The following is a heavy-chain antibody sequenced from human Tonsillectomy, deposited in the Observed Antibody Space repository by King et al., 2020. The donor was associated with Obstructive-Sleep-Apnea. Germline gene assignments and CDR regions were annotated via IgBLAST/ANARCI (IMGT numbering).Heavy chain of an antibody. D-gene: IGHD4-17*01. CDR2: IYPGGDSDT. V-gene: IGHV5-51*01. Sequence: VQLVESGAEVKMPGESLKISCKGSGYSFTTYWIGWVRQMPGKGLEWRGVIYPGGDSDTRYSPPFQGQVTIPADKSVNTAYLQWSSLKASDTAMYSCARLSVTIDYWGQGTLVTVSS. CDR3: ARLSVTIDY. CDR1: GYSFTTYW. J-gene: IGHJ4*02.